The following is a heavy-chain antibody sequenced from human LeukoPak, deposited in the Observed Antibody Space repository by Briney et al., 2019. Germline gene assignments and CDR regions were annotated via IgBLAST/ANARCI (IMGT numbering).Heavy chain of an antibody. CDR3: ARDGGLAPYSSSTPFDY. D-gene: IGHD6-6*01. CDR2: IYSSGST. CDR1: VFTVSTNY. Sequence: GWSLSLSCLACVFTVSTNYMSWVGPAAAKGVAGVSVIYSSGSTYYADSVKGRFTICRDNSKNTLYLQMNSLRAEDTAVYYCARDGGLAPYSSSTPFDYWGQGTLVTVSS. J-gene: IGHJ4*02. V-gene: IGHV3-66*03.